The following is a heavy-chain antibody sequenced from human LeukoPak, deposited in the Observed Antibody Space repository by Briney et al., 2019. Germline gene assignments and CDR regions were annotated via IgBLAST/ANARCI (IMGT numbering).Heavy chain of an antibody. D-gene: IGHD5-24*01. V-gene: IGHV3-53*01. CDR2: FYVGGAT. Sequence: GGSLRLSCAASGFSVTNNYMSWVRQAPGKGLEWVSVFYVGGATYYADSVKGRFTISRDNSENKLYLQMKSLRAEDTAVYYCARGDGYNFFDYWGQGTLVTVSS. CDR1: GFSVTNNY. J-gene: IGHJ4*02. CDR3: ARGDGYNFFDY.